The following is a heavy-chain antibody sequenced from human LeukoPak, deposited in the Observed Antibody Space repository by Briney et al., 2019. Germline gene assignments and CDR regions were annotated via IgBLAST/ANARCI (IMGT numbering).Heavy chain of an antibody. D-gene: IGHD6-19*01. J-gene: IGHJ3*02. V-gene: IGHV3-30*03. CDR3: ARVTGYSSGWYTGDGFDI. CDR2: TSFDGTDK. CDR1: GFTFSSYS. Sequence: GGSLRLSCAASGFTFSSYSMNWVRQAPGKGLEWVSLTSFDGTDKYYADSVKGRFTISRDNSKNTLYLQMNSLRAEDTAIYYCARVTGYSSGWYTGDGFDIWGQGTMVTVSS.